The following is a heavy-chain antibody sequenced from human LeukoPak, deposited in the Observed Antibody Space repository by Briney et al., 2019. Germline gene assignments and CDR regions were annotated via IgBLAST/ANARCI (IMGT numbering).Heavy chain of an antibody. D-gene: IGHD6-13*01. CDR3: ARDAYSSSWYNYYAFDI. Sequence: SETLSLTCTVSGGSISSYYWSWIRRPAGKGLEWIGRIYTSGSTNYNPSLKSRVTMSVDTSKNQFSLKLSSVTAADTAVYYCARDAYSSSWYNYYAFDIWGQGTMVTVSS. CDR1: GGSISSYY. J-gene: IGHJ3*02. CDR2: IYTSGST. V-gene: IGHV4-4*07.